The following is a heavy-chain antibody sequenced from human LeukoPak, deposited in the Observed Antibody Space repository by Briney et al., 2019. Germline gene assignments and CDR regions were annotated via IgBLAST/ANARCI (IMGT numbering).Heavy chain of an antibody. D-gene: IGHD1-26*01. V-gene: IGHV3-48*04. J-gene: IGHJ4*02. Sequence: GGSLRLSCAASGFTFSSYGMTWVRQAPGKGLEWVSYISSSGSTIYYADSVKGRFTISRDNAKNSLYLQMNSLRAEDTAVYYCARMSGSYRVTGDWGQGTLVTVSS. CDR3: ARMSGSYRVTGD. CDR1: GFTFSSYG. CDR2: ISSSGSTI.